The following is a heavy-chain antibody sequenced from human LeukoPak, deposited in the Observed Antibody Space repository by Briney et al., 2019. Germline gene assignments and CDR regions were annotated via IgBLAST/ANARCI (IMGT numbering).Heavy chain of an antibody. D-gene: IGHD3-10*01. CDR2: INHSGST. CDR1: GGSFSGYY. V-gene: IGHV4-34*01. J-gene: IGHJ4*02. CDR3: ARGARLDYYGSGRKPFDY. Sequence: SETLSLTCAVYGGSFSGYYWSWIRQLPGKGLEWIGEINHSGSTNYNPSLKSRVTISVDTSKNQFSLKLSSVTAADTAVYYCARGARLDYYGSGRKPFDYWGQGTLVTVSS.